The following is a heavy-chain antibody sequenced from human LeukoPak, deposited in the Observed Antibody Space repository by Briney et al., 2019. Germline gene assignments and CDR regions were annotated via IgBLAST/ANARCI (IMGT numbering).Heavy chain of an antibody. CDR2: IRYDGSNK. CDR3: ATNDFWSGYTIDY. CDR1: GFTFSSYG. V-gene: IGHV3-30*02. Sequence: PGGSLRLSCAASGFTFSSYGMHWVRQAPGKGLEWVAFIRYDGSNKYYADSVKGRFTISRDNSKNTLYLQMNSLRSEDTAVYYCATNDFWSGYTIDYWGQGTLVTVSS. J-gene: IGHJ4*02. D-gene: IGHD3-3*01.